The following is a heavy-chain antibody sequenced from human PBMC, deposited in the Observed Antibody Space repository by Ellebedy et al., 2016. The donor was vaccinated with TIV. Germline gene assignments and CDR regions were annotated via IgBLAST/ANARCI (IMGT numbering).Heavy chain of an antibody. D-gene: IGHD3-3*01. CDR3: ARGCRATIFGVVIHNWFNP. CDR1: GGSFSGYY. CDR2: INHSGST. Sequence: SETLSLTXAVYGGSFSGYYWSWIRQPPGKGLEWIGEINHSGSTNYNPSLKSRVTISVDTSKNQFSLKLSSVTAADTAVYYCARGCRATIFGVVIHNWFNPWGQGTLVTVSS. J-gene: IGHJ5*02. V-gene: IGHV4-34*01.